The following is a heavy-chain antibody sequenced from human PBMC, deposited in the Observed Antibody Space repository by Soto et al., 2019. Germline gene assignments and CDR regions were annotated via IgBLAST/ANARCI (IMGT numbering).Heavy chain of an antibody. CDR3: AKSRWELLLYFDY. D-gene: IGHD1-26*01. CDR1: GFTFSNFA. Sequence: GGSLRLSCAASGFTFSNFAMNWGRQAPGKGLEWVSAVSGSGGSTYYADSVKGRFTISRDNSKNTLYVQMNSLRAEDTAVYYCAKSRWELLLYFDYWGQGTLVTVSS. J-gene: IGHJ4*02. CDR2: VSGSGGST. V-gene: IGHV3-23*01.